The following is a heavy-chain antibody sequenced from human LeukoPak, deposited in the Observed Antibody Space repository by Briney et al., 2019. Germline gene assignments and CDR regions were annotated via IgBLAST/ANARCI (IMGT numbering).Heavy chain of an antibody. CDR1: GFTFSTYW. J-gene: IGHJ6*03. CDR3: ARRSSSGWYPDYYYYMDV. D-gene: IGHD6-19*01. Sequence: GGSLRLSCAASGFTFSTYWMHWVRQAPGKGLVWVSRINSDGSSTIYADSVKGRFTISRDNAKNTLYLQMNSLRADDTAVYYCARRSSSGWYPDYYYYMDVWGKGTTVTISS. V-gene: IGHV3-74*01. CDR2: INSDGSST.